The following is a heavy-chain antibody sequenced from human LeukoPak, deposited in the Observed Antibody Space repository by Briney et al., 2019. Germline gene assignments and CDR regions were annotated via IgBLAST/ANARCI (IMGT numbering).Heavy chain of an antibody. V-gene: IGHV4-59*01. Sequence: SETLSLTCTVSGGSISSYYWSWIRQPPGKGLEWIGYIYYSGSTNYNPSLKSRVTISVDTSKNQFSLKLSSVTATDTAVYYCARGRSLDYWGQGTLVTVSS. J-gene: IGHJ4*02. CDR2: IYYSGST. D-gene: IGHD5-24*01. CDR1: GGSISSYY. CDR3: ARGRSLDY.